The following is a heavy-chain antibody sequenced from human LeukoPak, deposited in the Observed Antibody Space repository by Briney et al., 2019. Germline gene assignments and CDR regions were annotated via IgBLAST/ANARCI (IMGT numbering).Heavy chain of an antibody. V-gene: IGHV3-66*01. CDR3: ARDPPAVSINTYA. CDR1: GFTVGNNY. CDR2: IFSHGET. D-gene: IGHD2-8*01. J-gene: IGHJ4*02. Sequence: GGSLRLSCAASGFTVGNNYMNWVRQAPGKGLEWVSLIFSHGETSYADSVKGRFTNSRDNSKNTLYLQMNGLRVEDTAVYYCARDPPAVSINTYAWGQGTLVTVSS.